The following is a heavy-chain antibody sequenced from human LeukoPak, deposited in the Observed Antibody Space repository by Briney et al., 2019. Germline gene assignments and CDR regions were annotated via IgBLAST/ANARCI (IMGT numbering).Heavy chain of an antibody. J-gene: IGHJ4*02. Sequence: GGSLRLSCAASGFTLSDYWIHWVRQAPGKGLVWVSRINTDGSITNYADSVKGRFSISRDNAKNTLYLQMSSLRAEDTAVYYCARDRGPRTGFMVREAYDYWGQGTLVTVSS. D-gene: IGHD3-10*01. V-gene: IGHV3-74*01. CDR2: INTDGSIT. CDR3: ARDRGPRTGFMVREAYDY. CDR1: GFTLSDYW.